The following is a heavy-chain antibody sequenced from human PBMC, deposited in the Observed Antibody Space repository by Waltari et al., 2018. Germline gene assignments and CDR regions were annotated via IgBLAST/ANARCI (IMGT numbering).Heavy chain of an antibody. Sequence: QVQLVQSGAEVKKPGSSVKVSCKASGGTFSSYAISWVRQAPGQGLEWMGGIIPIFGTANYAQKFQGRVTITADKSTSTAYMELSSLRSEDTAVYYCARDNTYYYDSSGYSQYYFDYWGQGTLVTVSS. CDR3: ARDNTYYYDSSGYSQYYFDY. CDR1: GGTFSSYA. CDR2: IIPIFGTA. V-gene: IGHV1-69*14. D-gene: IGHD3-22*01. J-gene: IGHJ4*02.